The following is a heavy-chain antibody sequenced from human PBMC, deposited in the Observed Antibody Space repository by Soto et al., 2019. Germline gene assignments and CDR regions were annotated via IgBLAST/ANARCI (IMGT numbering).Heavy chain of an antibody. CDR1: GGTFSSYA. CDR3: ARDRSPAYDFWSCYYFEFGY. J-gene: IGHJ4*02. Sequence: GASVKVSCNASGGTFSSYAISWVRQAPGQGLEWMGGIIPIFGTANYAQKFQGRVTITADKSTSTAYMELSSLRSEDTAVYYCARDRSPAYDFWSCYYFEFGYWGQGTLVTVSS. CDR2: IIPIFGTA. V-gene: IGHV1-69*06. D-gene: IGHD3-3*01.